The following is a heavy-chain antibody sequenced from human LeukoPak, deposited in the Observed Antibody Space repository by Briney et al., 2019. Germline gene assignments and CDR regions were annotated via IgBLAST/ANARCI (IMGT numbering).Heavy chain of an antibody. J-gene: IGHJ4*02. CDR3: AKDAYSGSYDY. D-gene: IGHD1-26*01. V-gene: IGHV3-30*18. Sequence: GGSLRLSCAASGFTFSSYGMHWVPQAPGKALEWVAVISYDGSNKYYADSVKGRFTISRDNSKNTLYLQMNSLRAEDTAVYYCAKDAYSGSYDYWGQGTLVTVSS. CDR2: ISYDGSNK. CDR1: GFTFSSYG.